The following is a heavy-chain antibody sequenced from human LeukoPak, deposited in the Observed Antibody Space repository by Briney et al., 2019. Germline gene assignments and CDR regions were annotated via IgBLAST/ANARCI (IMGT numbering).Heavy chain of an antibody. CDR2: ISGSGGST. J-gene: IGHJ4*02. D-gene: IGHD3-9*01. V-gene: IGHV3-23*01. CDR3: AKEAPPSYYDILTGYYKAYFDH. CDR1: GFTFSSYA. Sequence: GGSLRLSCAASGFTFSSYAMSWVRQAPGKGLEWVSAISGSGGSTYYADSVKGRFTISRDNSKNTLYLQMNSLRAEDTAVYYCAKEAPPSYYDILTGYYKAYFDHWGQGTLVTVSS.